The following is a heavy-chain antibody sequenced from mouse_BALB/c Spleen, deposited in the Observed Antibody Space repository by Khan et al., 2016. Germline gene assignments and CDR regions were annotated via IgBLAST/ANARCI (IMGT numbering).Heavy chain of an antibody. Sequence: QVQLKQSGAELARPGASVKLSCKASGYTFTSYWMQWVKQRPGQGLEWIGAIYPGDGDTRYTQKFKGKATLTADKSSSTAYMQLSSLASEDSAVYYCASDYYGSSSAWFAYWGQGTLVTVSA. CDR2: IYPGDGDT. V-gene: IGHV1-87*01. CDR1: GYTFTSYW. D-gene: IGHD1-1*01. J-gene: IGHJ3*01. CDR3: ASDYYGSSSAWFAY.